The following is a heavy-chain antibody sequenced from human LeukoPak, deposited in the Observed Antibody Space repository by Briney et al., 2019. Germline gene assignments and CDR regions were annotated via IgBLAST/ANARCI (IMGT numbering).Heavy chain of an antibody. CDR1: GFPLRSYA. CDR2: ISGSGGST. CDR3: AKGPKQQLVGSRGHYFDY. J-gene: IGHJ4*02. Sequence: PGGSLRLSCAASGFPLRSYAMSWVRQAPGKGLEWVSAISGSGGSTYYADSVKGRFTISRDNSKNTLYLQLNSLRAEDTAVYYCAKGPKQQLVGSRGHYFDYWGQGTLVTVSS. D-gene: IGHD6-13*01. V-gene: IGHV3-23*01.